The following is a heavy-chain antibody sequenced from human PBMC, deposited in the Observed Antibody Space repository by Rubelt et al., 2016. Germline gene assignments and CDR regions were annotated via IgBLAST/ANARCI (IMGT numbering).Heavy chain of an antibody. CDR2: IRSKANSYAT. CDR3: AKPKYSGTVGNDAFDI. J-gene: IGHJ3*02. D-gene: IGHD5-18*01. Sequence: HWVRQASGKGLEWVGRIRSKANSYATAYAASVKGRFTISRDDSKNTAYLQMNSLKIEDTAVYYCAKPKYSGTVGNDAFDIWGQGTVVTVSS. V-gene: IGHV3-73*01.